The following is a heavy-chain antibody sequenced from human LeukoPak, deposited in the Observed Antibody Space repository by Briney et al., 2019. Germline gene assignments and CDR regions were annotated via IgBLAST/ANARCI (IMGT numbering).Heavy chain of an antibody. V-gene: IGHV4-4*02. CDR2: VHKSGST. CDR1: TDSIISNW. Sequence: SETLSLTCAVSTDSIISNWWSWVRQPPGKGLEWIGEVHKSGSTNYYPSLQSRVTISIDKSKNQIALELTSVTAADTAVYYCAKEIVGAPTPGAYWGQGILVTVSS. J-gene: IGHJ4*02. CDR3: AKEIVGAPTPGAY. D-gene: IGHD1-26*01.